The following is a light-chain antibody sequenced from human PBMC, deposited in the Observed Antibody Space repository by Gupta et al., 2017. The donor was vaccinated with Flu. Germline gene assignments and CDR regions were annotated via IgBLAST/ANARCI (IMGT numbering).Light chain of an antibody. J-gene: IGKJ3*01. CDR2: GAS. CDR1: QGISTY. CDR3: QQRKNCPFS. V-gene: IGKV1-9*01. Sequence: DIQLTQSPSFLSASVGDRVTITCRASQGISTYLAWYQQNPGNAPKLLIFGASSWQSGIPSRFSGVGSGTEFTLTISSLQPEDFATYYCQQRKNCPFSFGHGTKVDVK.